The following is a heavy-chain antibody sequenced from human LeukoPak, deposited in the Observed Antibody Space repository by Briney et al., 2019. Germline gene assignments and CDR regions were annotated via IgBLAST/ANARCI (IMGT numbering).Heavy chain of an antibody. CDR2: IRHDGTNK. J-gene: IGHJ3*02. CDR1: GFTFSSYG. CDR3: ARPNMVRGSGDAFDI. D-gene: IGHD3-10*01. Sequence: PGGSLRLSCAASGFTFSSYGTHWVRQAPGKGLEWVAFIRHDGTNKYYADSVKGRFTISRDNSKNTLYLQMNSLRAEDTAVYYCARPNMVRGSGDAFDIWGQGTMVTVSS. V-gene: IGHV3-30*02.